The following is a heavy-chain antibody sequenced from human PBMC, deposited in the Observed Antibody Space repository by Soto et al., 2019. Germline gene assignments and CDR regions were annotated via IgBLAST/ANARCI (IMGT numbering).Heavy chain of an antibody. V-gene: IGHV3-11*06. J-gene: IGHJ6*02. D-gene: IGHD4-4*01. Sequence: GGSLRLSCAASGFTFSDYYMSWIRQAPGKGLEWVSYISSSSIYTNYADSVKGRFTISRDNAKNSLYLQMNSLRAEDTAVYYCARDDYSNYTPYYYGMDVWGQGTTITV. CDR2: ISSSSIYT. CDR3: ARDDYSNYTPYYYGMDV. CDR1: GFTFSDYY.